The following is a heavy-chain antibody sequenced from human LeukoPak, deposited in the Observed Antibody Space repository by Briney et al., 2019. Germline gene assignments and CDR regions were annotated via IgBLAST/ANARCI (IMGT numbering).Heavy chain of an antibody. J-gene: IGHJ4*02. V-gene: IGHV3-66*01. D-gene: IGHD3-22*01. CDR1: GFTVSSNY. CDR2: IYSGGST. CDR3: YSMIVVEIRVINDY. Sequence: GGSLRLSCAVSGFTVSSNYMSWVRQAPGKGLEWVSVIYSGGSTYYADSVKGRFTISRDNSKNTLYLQMNSLRAEDTAVYYCYSMIVVEIRVINDYWGQGALVTVSS.